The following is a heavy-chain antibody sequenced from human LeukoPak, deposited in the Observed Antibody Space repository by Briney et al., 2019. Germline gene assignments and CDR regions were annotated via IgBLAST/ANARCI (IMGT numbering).Heavy chain of an antibody. Sequence: GGSLRFSCAASGFTFSDYNMNWVRQAPGKGLEWVSYISSSSSAIYYADSVKGRFTISRDNAKNSLFLQMNSLGVEDMAFYYRARGLLWFGETPMGNWFDPWGQGTLITVSS. D-gene: IGHD3-10*01. J-gene: IGHJ5*02. CDR1: GFTFSDYN. V-gene: IGHV3-48*01. CDR2: ISSSSSAI. CDR3: ARGLLWFGETPMGNWFDP.